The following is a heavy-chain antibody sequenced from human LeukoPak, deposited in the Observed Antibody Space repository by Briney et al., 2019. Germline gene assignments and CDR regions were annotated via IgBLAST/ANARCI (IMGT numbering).Heavy chain of an antibody. CDR2: IYSTGNT. J-gene: IGHJ4*02. D-gene: IGHD3-16*01. V-gene: IGHV4-30-4*01. CDR1: GGSISSGNRY. CDR3: ARDSYGYGYGGFDY. Sequence: SENLSLTCTVSGGSISSGNRYWSWIRQSPGKGLEWIGYIYSTGNTYYNPSLKSRVIISVDTSKNQFSLELNSVTAADTAVYYCARDSYGYGYGGFDYWGQGILVTVSS.